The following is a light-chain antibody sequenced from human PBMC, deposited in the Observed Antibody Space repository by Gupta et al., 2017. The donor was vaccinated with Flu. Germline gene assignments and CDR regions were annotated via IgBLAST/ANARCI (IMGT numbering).Light chain of an antibody. J-gene: IGLJ2*01. CDR2: ESH. CDR1: SSNIGNDY. CDR3: GTWDGSVVV. V-gene: IGLV1-51*02. Sequence: QSVWTQPPSVAAAPGQKVSISCSEGSSNIGNDYLSWYQQLQGTAPKLLIYESHKRPSGVPYPFSGSNAGTSATMAITGLQTGDEADYYCGTWDGSVVVFGGGTKLTVL.